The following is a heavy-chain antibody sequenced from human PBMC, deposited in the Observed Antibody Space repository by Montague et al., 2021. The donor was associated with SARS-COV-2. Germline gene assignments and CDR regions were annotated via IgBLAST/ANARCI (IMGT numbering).Heavy chain of an antibody. J-gene: IGHJ4*02. CDR3: ARERAAAPDY. Sequence: PALVQPTQTLTLTCTFSGFSLSTSGMCVSWIRQPPGKALEWLARIDWGDDKYYSTSLKTRLTISKDTSKNQVVLTMTNMDPVDTATYYCARERAAAPDYWGQGTLVTVSS. V-gene: IGHV2-70*11. CDR1: GFSLSTSGMC. D-gene: IGHD6-13*01. CDR2: IDWGDDK.